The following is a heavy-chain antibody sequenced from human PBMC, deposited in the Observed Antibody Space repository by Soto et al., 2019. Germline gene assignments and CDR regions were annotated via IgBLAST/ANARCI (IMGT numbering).Heavy chain of an antibody. CDR2: IYYSGST. CDR1: GGSISSYY. V-gene: IGHV4-59*01. J-gene: IGHJ4*02. Sequence: NPSETLSLTCTVSGGSISSYYWSWIRQPPGKGLEWIGYIYYSGSTNYNPSLKSRVTISVDTSKNQFSLKLSSVTAADTAVYYCAMYGDYEGLFDYWGQGTLVTVSS. CDR3: AMYGDYEGLFDY. D-gene: IGHD4-17*01.